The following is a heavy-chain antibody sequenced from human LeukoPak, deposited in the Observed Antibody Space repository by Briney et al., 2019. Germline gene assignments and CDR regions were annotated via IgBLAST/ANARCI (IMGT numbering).Heavy chain of an antibody. D-gene: IGHD1-26*01. J-gene: IGHJ4*02. V-gene: IGHV1-69*05. CDR1: GGTFTSYA. CDR2: SIPIFGTA. CDR3: ASAEYSGSYLGYFDY. Sequence: SGKVSCKAAGGTFTSYAISWGPQAPGQGLEWRGGSIPIFGTANYTNKFQGRVTVTTDESTSTTYMELSRLRSEDTDVYYCASAEYSGSYLGYFDYWGQGTLVTVSS.